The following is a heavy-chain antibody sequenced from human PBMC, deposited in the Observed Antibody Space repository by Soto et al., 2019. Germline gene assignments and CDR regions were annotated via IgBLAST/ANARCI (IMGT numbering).Heavy chain of an antibody. Sequence: VTVSFEASGSPFTSYGSKLVRQAPGKGLEWLGWISAYNGNTNYAQKLQGRVTMTTGTSTSTAYMELRSLRSDDTAVYYCARDGGFDWLLYGTGRWFDPWGQGTLVTVSS. J-gene: IGHJ5*02. V-gene: IGHV1-18*01. CDR1: GSPFTSYG. CDR3: ARDGGFDWLLYGTGRWFDP. CDR2: ISAYNGNT. D-gene: IGHD3-9*01.